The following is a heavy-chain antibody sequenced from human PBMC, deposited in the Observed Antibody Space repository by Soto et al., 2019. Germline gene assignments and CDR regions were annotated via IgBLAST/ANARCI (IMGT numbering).Heavy chain of an antibody. Sequence: PSETLSLTCTVSGGSISSSSHYWDWIRQPPGKGLEWIGSVFYSGTPYYNPSLKSRVIISVDTSKNQFSLKLSSVSAADTAVYYCARQVAPYNWFDPWGQGTLVTVSS. J-gene: IGHJ5*02. CDR2: VFYSGTP. CDR1: GGSISSSSHY. V-gene: IGHV4-39*01. CDR3: ARQVAPYNWFDP.